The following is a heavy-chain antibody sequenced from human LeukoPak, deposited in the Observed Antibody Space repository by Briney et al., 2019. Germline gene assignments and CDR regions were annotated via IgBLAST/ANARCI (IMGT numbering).Heavy chain of an antibody. CDR2: INHSGST. CDR3: ARVGYAPQRRVLSAVTIPTAGAFDV. Sequence: SETLSLTCAVYGGSFSGSYWSWIRQPPGKGLEWIGEINHSGSTNYNPSLKSRVTISVDTSKKQFSLRLSAVTAADTSVYYCARVGYAPQRRVLSAVTIPTAGAFDVWGQGTLVAVSS. V-gene: IGHV4-34*01. J-gene: IGHJ3*01. D-gene: IGHD4-17*01. CDR1: GGSFSGSY.